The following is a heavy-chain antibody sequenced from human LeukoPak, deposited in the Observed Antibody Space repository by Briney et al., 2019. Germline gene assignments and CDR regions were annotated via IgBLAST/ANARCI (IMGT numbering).Heavy chain of an antibody. J-gene: IGHJ5*02. CDR1: GFTFSDYY. V-gene: IGHV3-11*05. CDR3: AKGSTVTKNNCFDP. D-gene: IGHD4-17*01. Sequence: PGGSLRLSCAASGFTFSDYYMSWIRQAPGKGLEWLSKISSSSTYTNYADSVRGRFTISRDNSKNTLYLQMNSLRAEDTAVYYCAKGSTVTKNNCFDPWGQGTLVTVSS. CDR2: ISSSSTYT.